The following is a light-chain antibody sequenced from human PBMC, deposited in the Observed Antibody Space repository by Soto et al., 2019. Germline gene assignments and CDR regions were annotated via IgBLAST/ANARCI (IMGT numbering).Light chain of an antibody. Sequence: DAQLTQSPPTLPASVGDRVAITCQATQNIFNYLNWFQQLPGKTPQLLISGASHLEPGVPSRFSGQRSGTDFTLIISDLQPEDFATYFGQQYEDLPLTFGGGTRVE. CDR3: QQYEDLPLT. J-gene: IGKJ4*01. CDR2: GAS. V-gene: IGKV1-33*01. CDR1: QNIFNY.